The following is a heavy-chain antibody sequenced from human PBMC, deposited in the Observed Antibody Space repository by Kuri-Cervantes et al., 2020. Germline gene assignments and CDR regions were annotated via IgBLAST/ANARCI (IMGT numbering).Heavy chain of an antibody. J-gene: IGHJ4*02. CDR3: AKDLGRYYYDSSGYYYKAGRDLYFDY. CDR2: TSGSGSTT. V-gene: IGHV3-23*01. Sequence: GESLKISCAASGFTFSSNAISWVRQAPGKGLEWVSFTSGSGSTTYYADSVKGRFTISRDNSKTTLHLQMNSLRAEDTAVYYCAKDLGRYYYDSSGYYYKAGRDLYFDYWGQGPLVTVSS. D-gene: IGHD3-22*01. CDR1: GFTFSSNA.